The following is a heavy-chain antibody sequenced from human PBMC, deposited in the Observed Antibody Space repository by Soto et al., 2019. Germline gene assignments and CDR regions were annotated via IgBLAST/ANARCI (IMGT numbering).Heavy chain of an antibody. Sequence: QVQLVESGGGVVQPGRSLRLSCAASGFTFSSYGMHWVSQAPGKGLEWVAVIWYDGSNKYYADSVKGRFTISRDNSKNTLYLQMNSLRAEETAVYYCAIDRGYCSGGSCQPLYYSYGMDVWGQGTTVTVSS. CDR2: IWYDGSNK. J-gene: IGHJ6*02. V-gene: IGHV3-33*01. CDR3: AIDRGYCSGGSCQPLYYSYGMDV. D-gene: IGHD2-15*01. CDR1: GFTFSSYG.